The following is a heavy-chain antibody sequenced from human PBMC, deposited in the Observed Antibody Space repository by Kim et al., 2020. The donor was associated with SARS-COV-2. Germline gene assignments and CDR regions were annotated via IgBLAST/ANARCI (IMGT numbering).Heavy chain of an antibody. CDR1: GFTFSSYG. J-gene: IGHJ6*02. D-gene: IGHD1-26*01. V-gene: IGHV3-30*18. CDR2: ISYDGSNK. Sequence: GGSLRLSCAAPGFTFSSYGMHWVRQAPGKGLEWVAVISYDGSNKYYADSVKGRFTISRDNSKNTLYLQMNSLRAEDTAVYYCAKGGLEWVLDYGMDVWGQGTTVTVSS. CDR3: AKGGLEWVLDYGMDV.